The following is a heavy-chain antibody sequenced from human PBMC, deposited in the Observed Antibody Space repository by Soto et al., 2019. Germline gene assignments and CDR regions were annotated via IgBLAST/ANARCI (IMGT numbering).Heavy chain of an antibody. J-gene: IGHJ6*02. CDR2: IKQDGSEK. Sequence: GGSLRLSCAASGFTFSSYWMSWVRQAPGKGLEWVANIKQDGSEKYYVDSVKGRFTISRDNAKNSLYLQMNSLRAEDTAVYYCARDPRGSGYSYGYYYYYYGMDVWGQGTTVTVSS. CDR3: ARDPRGSGYSYGYYYYYYGMDV. D-gene: IGHD5-18*01. V-gene: IGHV3-7*05. CDR1: GFTFSSYW.